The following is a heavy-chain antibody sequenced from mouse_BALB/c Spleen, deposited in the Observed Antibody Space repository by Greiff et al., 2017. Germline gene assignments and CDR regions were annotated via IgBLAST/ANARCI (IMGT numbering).Heavy chain of an antibody. Sequence: EVQLQESGGDLVKPGGSLKLSCAASGFTFSSYGMSWVRQTPDKRLEWVATISSGGSYTYYPDSVKGRFTISRDNAKNTLYLQMSSLKSEDTAMYYCANDYYGSSFFDYWGQGTTLTVSS. D-gene: IGHD1-1*01. CDR3: ANDYYGSSFFDY. J-gene: IGHJ2*01. V-gene: IGHV5-6*01. CDR1: GFTFSSYG. CDR2: ISSGGSYT.